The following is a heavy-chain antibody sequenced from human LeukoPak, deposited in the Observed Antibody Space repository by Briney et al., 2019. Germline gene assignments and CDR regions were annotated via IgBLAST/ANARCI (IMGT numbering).Heavy chain of an antibody. J-gene: IGHJ4*02. CDR1: GYTFTSYD. D-gene: IGHD3-3*01. V-gene: IGHV1-8*01. CDR2: MNPNSGNT. CDR3: ARGRARSTIFGVGIGYQFDY. Sequence: ASVKVSCKASGYTFTSYDINWVRQATGQGLEWMGWMNPNSGNTGYAQKFQGRVTMTRNTSISTAYMELSSLRSEDTAVYYCARGRARSTIFGVGIGYQFDYWGQGTLVTVSS.